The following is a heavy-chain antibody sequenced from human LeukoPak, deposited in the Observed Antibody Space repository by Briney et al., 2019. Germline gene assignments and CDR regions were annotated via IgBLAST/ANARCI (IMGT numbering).Heavy chain of an antibody. CDR3: AKSGGYGLIDY. CDR1: GASVSGSNYY. Sequence: PSETLSLTCAVSGASVSGSNYYWGWIRQPPGKGLEWIGNIYSSGSTYYNASLQSRVTTSIDTSKNQFSLRLNSVTAADTAMYYCAKSGGYGLIDYWGQGTRVTVSS. CDR2: IYSSGST. D-gene: IGHD1-26*01. J-gene: IGHJ4*02. V-gene: IGHV4-39*01.